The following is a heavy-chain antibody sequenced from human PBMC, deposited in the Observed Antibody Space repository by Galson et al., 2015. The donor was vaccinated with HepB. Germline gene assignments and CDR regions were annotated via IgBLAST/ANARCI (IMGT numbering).Heavy chain of an antibody. J-gene: IGHJ4*02. CDR3: ARGDYYDSSGYSTLDY. CDR2: INPNSGGT. Sequence: SVKVSCKASGYTFTGYYMHWVRQAPGQGLEWMGWINPNSGGTNYAQKFQGRVTMTRDTSISTAYMELSRLRSDDTAVYYCARGDYYDSSGYSTLDYWGQGTLVTVSS. V-gene: IGHV1-2*02. D-gene: IGHD3-22*01. CDR1: GYTFTGYY.